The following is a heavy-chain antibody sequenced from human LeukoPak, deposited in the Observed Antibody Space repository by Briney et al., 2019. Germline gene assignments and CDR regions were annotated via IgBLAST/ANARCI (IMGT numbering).Heavy chain of an antibody. Sequence: GGSPRLSCAASGFIFSGYWIHWVRQVPGKGLVWVSRINGDGSSRSHADSVRGRFTISRDTAKNTVYLQMNSLRAEDTAVYYCGKDYGDYVSIDYWGQGTRVTVSS. CDR3: GKDYGDYVSIDY. D-gene: IGHD4-17*01. CDR2: INGDGSSR. V-gene: IGHV3-74*01. CDR1: GFIFSGYW. J-gene: IGHJ4*02.